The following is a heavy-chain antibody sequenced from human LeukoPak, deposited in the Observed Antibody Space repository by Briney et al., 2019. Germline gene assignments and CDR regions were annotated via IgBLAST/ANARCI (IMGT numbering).Heavy chain of an antibody. J-gene: IGHJ4*02. CDR3: AREVYSSGWSSFDY. V-gene: IGHV3-74*01. Sequence: GGSLRLSCAASGFTFSSYWMHWVRQAPGKGLVWVSRINSDGRSTIHADSVKGRFTISRDNAKNTLYLQMNSLRAEDTAVYYCAREVYSSGWSSFDYWGQGTLVTVSS. CDR2: INSDGRST. CDR1: GFTFSSYW. D-gene: IGHD6-19*01.